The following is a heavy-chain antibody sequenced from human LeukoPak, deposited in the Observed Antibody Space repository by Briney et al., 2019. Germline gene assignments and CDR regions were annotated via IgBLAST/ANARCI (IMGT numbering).Heavy chain of an antibody. CDR1: GGSFSGYY. CDR3: ARAGSSYYYYYYMDV. Sequence: SETLSLTCAVYGGSFSGYYWSWIRQPPGKGLEWIGEINHSGSTNYNPSLKSRVIISVDTSKNQFSLKLSSVTAADTAVYYCARAGSSYYYYYYMDVWGKGTTVTVSS. V-gene: IGHV4-34*01. J-gene: IGHJ6*03. D-gene: IGHD2-2*01. CDR2: INHSGST.